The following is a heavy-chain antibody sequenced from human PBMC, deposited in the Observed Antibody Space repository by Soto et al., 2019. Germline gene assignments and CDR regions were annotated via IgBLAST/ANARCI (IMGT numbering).Heavy chain of an antibody. D-gene: IGHD3-16*01. J-gene: IGHJ4*02. CDR1: GYAFDSYG. CDR3: GRALKLGGRCESCVPGDY. Sequence: GASVKVSCKASGYAFDSYGIVWVRQAPGQGLEWMGWLSTYTGYTDYAQKFQGRVSMTADTPTSTVYMELWSLRSDDTAVYYCGRALKLGGRCESCVPGDYWGQGTLLTVSS. V-gene: IGHV1-18*01. CDR2: LSTYTGYT.